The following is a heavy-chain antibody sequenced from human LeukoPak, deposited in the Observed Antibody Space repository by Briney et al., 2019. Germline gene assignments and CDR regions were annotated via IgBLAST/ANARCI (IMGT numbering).Heavy chain of an antibody. CDR3: ARDRGVGATTLFLRLGPNYFDY. J-gene: IGHJ4*02. CDR1: GGSISSSSYY. V-gene: IGHV4-39*07. D-gene: IGHD1-26*01. CDR2: IYYSGST. Sequence: PSETLSLTCTVSGGSISSSSYYWGWLRQPPGRGLEWIGSIYYSGSTYYNPSLKSRVTISVDTSKNQFSLKLSSVTAADTAVYYCARDRGVGATTLFLRLGPNYFDYWGQGTLVTVSS.